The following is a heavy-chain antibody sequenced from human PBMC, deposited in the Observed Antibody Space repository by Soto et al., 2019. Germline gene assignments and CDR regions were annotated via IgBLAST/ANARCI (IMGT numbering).Heavy chain of an antibody. V-gene: IGHV1-2*02. J-gene: IGHJ6*02. CDR3: SKGRWTAGHCSGGSCYDGMDV. CDR2: INPKNGDT. D-gene: IGHD2-15*01. CDR1: GYTFIGFS. Sequence: RASVKVSCKASGYTFIGFSLHWVRQAPGQGLEWMGWINPKNGDTYYAQKFQGRVTMTRDTSINTVYMELNSLKSDDTAVYFCSKGRWTAGHCSGGSCYDGMDVWGQGTTVTVSS.